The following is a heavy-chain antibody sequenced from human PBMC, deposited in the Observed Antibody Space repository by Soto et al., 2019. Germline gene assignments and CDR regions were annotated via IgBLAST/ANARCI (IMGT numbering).Heavy chain of an antibody. CDR1: GFTFSSYA. J-gene: IGHJ4*02. CDR3: AKKCHCGSGTYLYYFDY. D-gene: IGHD3-10*01. V-gene: IGHV3-23*01. CDR2: ISASDGST. Sequence: PGGSLRLSCAASGFTFSSYAMSWVRQAPGEGLEWVSTISASDGSTYYADSVKGRFTISRDNSKNTVNLQMNTLRAEDKALYYCAKKCHCGSGTYLYYFDYWGQGIQVTVSS.